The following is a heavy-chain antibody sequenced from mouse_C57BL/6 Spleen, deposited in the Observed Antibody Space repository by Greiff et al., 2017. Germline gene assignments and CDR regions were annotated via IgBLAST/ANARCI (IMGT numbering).Heavy chain of an antibody. J-gene: IGHJ4*01. D-gene: IGHD2-1*01. CDR3: ERELPPMDY. CDR2: INPNHGGP. Sequence: EVQLQQSGPELVQPGASVKISCTASVYTFTDYYMTWVKQSHGKSLAWIGDINPNHGGPSSNPQFKVKATLTVDKSSSTDDMERLSQTAEDSAVYYGERELPPMDYGGQGTSVTVSS. CDR1: VYTFTDYY. V-gene: IGHV1-26*01.